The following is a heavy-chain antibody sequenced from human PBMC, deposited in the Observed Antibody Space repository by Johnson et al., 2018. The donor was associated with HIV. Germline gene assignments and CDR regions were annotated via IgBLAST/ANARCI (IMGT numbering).Heavy chain of an antibody. CDR1: GFTFSSYA. CDR3: ARDRAGFDI. D-gene: IGHD6-19*01. CDR2: ISSSGSTI. J-gene: IGHJ3*02. Sequence: VQLVESGGGVVQPGRSLRLSCAASGFTFSSYAMHWVRQAPGKGLEWVSYISSSGSTIYYADSVKGRFTISRDNAKNSLYLQMNSLRAEDTALYYCARDRAGFDIWGQGTMVTVSS. V-gene: IGHV3-48*04.